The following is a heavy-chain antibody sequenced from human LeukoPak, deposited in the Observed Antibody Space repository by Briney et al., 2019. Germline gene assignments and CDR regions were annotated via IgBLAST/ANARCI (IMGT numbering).Heavy chain of an antibody. CDR2: IYSDGST. CDR1: GFLVSSNY. Sequence: GGALRLSCAASGFLVSSNYMSWVRQAPGNGLEWVSIIYSDGSTYYADSVKGRFTISRDNSNNTLYLQMNSLRAEDTAVYYCARDSAYDSCGYRFWGQGTLVTVSA. CDR3: ARDSAYDSCGYRF. J-gene: IGHJ4*02. V-gene: IGHV3-53*01. D-gene: IGHD3-22*01.